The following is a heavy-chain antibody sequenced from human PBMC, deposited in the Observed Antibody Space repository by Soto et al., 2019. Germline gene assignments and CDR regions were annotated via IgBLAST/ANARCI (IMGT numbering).Heavy chain of an antibody. CDR3: ARGPPGSSWANNWFDP. CDR2: IYTSGST. V-gene: IGHV4-4*07. CDR1: GGSISSYY. J-gene: IGHJ5*02. Sequence: SETLSLTCTVSGGSISSYYWSWIRQPAGKGLEWIGRIYTSGSTNYNPSLKSRVTMSVDTSKNQFSLKLSSVTAADTAVYYCARGPPGSSWANNWFDPWGQGTLVTVSS. D-gene: IGHD6-13*01.